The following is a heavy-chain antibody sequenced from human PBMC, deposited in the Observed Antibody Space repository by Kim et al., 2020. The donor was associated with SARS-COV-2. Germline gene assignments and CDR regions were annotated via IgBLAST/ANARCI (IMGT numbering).Heavy chain of an antibody. CDR3: ARTGRGLGIDAFDF. D-gene: IGHD1-26*01. J-gene: IGHJ3*01. Sequence: RPSFQGQVTISADKSPNTAYLQWSSLKASDTAVYYCARTGRGLGIDAFDFWGQGTMVTVSS. V-gene: IGHV5-51*01.